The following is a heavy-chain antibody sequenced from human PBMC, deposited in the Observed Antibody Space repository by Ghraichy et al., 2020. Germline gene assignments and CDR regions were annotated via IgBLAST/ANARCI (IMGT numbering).Heavy chain of an antibody. CDR3: AKGRGSYHYDAFDI. J-gene: IGHJ3*02. CDR1: GFTFSSYA. CDR2: ISGSGGST. Sequence: LSLTCAASGFTFSSYAMSWVRQAPGKGLEWVSAISGSGGSTYYADSVKGRFTISRDNSKNTLYLQMNSLRAEDTAVYYCAKGRGSYHYDAFDIWGQGTMVTVSS. D-gene: IGHD1-26*01. V-gene: IGHV3-23*01.